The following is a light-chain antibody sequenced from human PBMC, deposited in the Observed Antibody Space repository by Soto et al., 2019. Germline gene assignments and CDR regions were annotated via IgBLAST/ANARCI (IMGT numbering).Light chain of an antibody. CDR3: QSDDSIRWV. J-gene: IGLJ3*02. Sequence: QSVLTQPPSVSGAPGQRVTISCTGSRSNIGAGYDVHWYQQLPGTAPRLLIYDNNKRPSGVPDRFSGSKSGTSASLAITGLQAEDEADYYCQSDDSIRWVFGGGTKLTVL. CDR2: DNN. CDR1: RSNIGAGYD. V-gene: IGLV1-40*01.